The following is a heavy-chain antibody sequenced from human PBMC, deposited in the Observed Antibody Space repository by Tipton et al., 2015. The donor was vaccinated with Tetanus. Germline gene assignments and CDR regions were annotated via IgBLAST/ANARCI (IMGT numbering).Heavy chain of an antibody. D-gene: IGHD3-3*01. V-gene: IGHV4-39*07. J-gene: IGHJ4*02. CDR2: IYYSGSP. Sequence: GLVKPSETLSLTCAASGVSIRSSSYFWGWIRQPPGKGLEWVGSIYYSGSPYYSPSLRSRVTMSVDNSKNQVSRKLNSGTAADTAVYYCARESITIFGVVSIDYWGQGTLVTVSS. CDR3: ARESITIFGVVSIDY. CDR1: GVSIRSSSYF.